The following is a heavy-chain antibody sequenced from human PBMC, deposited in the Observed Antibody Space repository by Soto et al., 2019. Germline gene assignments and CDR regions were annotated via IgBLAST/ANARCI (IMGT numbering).Heavy chain of an antibody. CDR3: ARGGTGEDYYYGMDV. V-gene: IGHV4-31*03. CDR1: GGSISSGGYY. CDR2: IYYSGST. J-gene: IGHJ6*02. Sequence: QVQLQESGPGLVKPSQTLSLTCTVSGGSISSGGYYWSWIRQHPGKGLEWIGYIYYSGSTYYNPALKSRVTISVDTSKNQFSLKLSSVTAADTAVYYCARGGTGEDYYYGMDVWGQGTTVTVSS. D-gene: IGHD7-27*01.